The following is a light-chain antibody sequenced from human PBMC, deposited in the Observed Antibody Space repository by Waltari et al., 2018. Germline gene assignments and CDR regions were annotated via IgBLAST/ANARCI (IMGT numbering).Light chain of an antibody. Sequence: DIQLTQSPSTLSVSVGDRVTITCRASRSISRWLNWYQQKPGQAPELLIYKASSLKSGVPARFSGSGSGTEFALTSSSLQPDDFATYYCQQYSSFPLPFGGGTKVEIK. V-gene: IGKV1-5*03. J-gene: IGKJ4*01. CDR2: KAS. CDR3: QQYSSFPLP. CDR1: RSISRW.